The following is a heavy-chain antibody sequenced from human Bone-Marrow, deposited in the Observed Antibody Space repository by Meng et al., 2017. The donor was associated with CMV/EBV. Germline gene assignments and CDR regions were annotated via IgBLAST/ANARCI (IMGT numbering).Heavy chain of an antibody. CDR2: INPSGGST. V-gene: IGHV1-46*01. CDR3: ARGGITIFGVVIMGSLDY. D-gene: IGHD3-3*01. J-gene: IGHJ4*02. Sequence: ASVKVSCKASGNSFTSSYFHWVRQAPGQGLEWMGVINPSGGSTSYAQKFQGRVTITRNTSISTAYMELSSLRSEDTAVYYCARGGITIFGVVIMGSLDYWGQGTLVTVSS. CDR1: GNSFTSSY.